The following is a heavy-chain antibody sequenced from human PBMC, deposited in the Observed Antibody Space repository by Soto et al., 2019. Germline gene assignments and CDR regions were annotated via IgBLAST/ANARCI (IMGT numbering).Heavy chain of an antibody. V-gene: IGHV3-7*01. J-gene: IGHJ6*03. CDR3: ARAAAYYDFWGGGIYCMDV. Sequence: EVQLVESGGGLVQPGGSLRLSCAASGFTFSSYWMSWVRQAPGKGLEWVANIKQDGSEKYYVDSVKGRFTISRDNAKNSSYLQMNSLRSEDTAVYYCARAAAYYDFWGGGIYCMDVWGKGTTVTVSS. D-gene: IGHD3-3*01. CDR1: GFTFSSYW. CDR2: IKQDGSEK.